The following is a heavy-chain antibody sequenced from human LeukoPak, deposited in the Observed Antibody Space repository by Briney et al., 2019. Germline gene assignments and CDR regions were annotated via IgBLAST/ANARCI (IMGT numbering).Heavy chain of an antibody. CDR3: AREGGSYAFDI. J-gene: IGHJ3*02. CDR2: MYYSGST. CDR1: GGSISSSSYF. D-gene: IGHD3-10*01. V-gene: IGHV4-39*07. Sequence: SETLSLTCTVSGGSISSSSYFWGWLRQPPGKGLEWIGSMYYSGSTYYNPSLKSRVTISVDTSKNQFSLKLSSVTAADTAVYYCAREGGSYAFDIWGQGTMVTVSS.